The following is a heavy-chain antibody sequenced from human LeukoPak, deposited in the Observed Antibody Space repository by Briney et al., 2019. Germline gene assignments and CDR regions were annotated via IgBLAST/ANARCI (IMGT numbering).Heavy chain of an antibody. J-gene: IGHJ3*02. CDR3: ARDRGGDAFDI. CDR1: GFPVSSNY. CDR2: IHSAGTT. Sequence: PGGSLRLSCAASGFPVSSNYMSWVRQAPGKGLEWVSLIHSAGTTYYADSVKGRFTISRDNSKNTLYLQMHSLRPEDTAVYYCARDRGGDAFDIWGQGTMVTVSS. D-gene: IGHD3-16*01. V-gene: IGHV3-53*01.